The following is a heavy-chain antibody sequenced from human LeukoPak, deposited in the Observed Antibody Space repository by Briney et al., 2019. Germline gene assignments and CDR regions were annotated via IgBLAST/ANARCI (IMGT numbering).Heavy chain of an antibody. CDR2: ISSSGSTI. J-gene: IGHJ6*03. V-gene: IGHV3-11*04. CDR3: ARGSARYDFWSGSHYYMDV. Sequence: PGGSLRLSCAASGFTFSDYYMSWIRQAPGKGLEWVSYISSSGSTIYYADSVKGRFTISRDNAKNSLYLQMNSLRAEDTAVYYCARGSARYDFWSGSHYYMDVWGKGTTVTVSS. D-gene: IGHD3-3*01. CDR1: GFTFSDYY.